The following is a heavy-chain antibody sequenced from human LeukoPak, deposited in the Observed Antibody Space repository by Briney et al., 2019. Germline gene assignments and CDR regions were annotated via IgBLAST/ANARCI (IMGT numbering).Heavy chain of an antibody. CDR1: GFTFSSYS. CDR3: AKGASRSYRTPQTFDY. CDR2: ISSSSSYI. D-gene: IGHD3-16*02. V-gene: IGHV3-21*04. J-gene: IGHJ4*02. Sequence: GGSLRLSCAASGFTFSSYSMNWVRQAPGKGLEWVSSISSSSSYIYYADSVKGRFTISRDNAKNSLYLQMNSLRAEDMALYYCAKGASRSYRTPQTFDYWGQGTLVTVSS.